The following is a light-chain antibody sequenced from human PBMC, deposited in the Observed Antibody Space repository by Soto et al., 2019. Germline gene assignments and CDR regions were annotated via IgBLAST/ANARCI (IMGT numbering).Light chain of an antibody. Sequence: EIVMTQSPATLSVSPGEGATLSCRASQSVGTTLAWYQQRPGQAPRVLIYGASTRATGIPARFSGSGSGTEFTLTISSLQSEDFAVYYCQHYSTWFWTFGQGTKVEIK. CDR3: QHYSTWFWT. CDR1: QSVGTT. CDR2: GAS. V-gene: IGKV3-15*01. J-gene: IGKJ1*01.